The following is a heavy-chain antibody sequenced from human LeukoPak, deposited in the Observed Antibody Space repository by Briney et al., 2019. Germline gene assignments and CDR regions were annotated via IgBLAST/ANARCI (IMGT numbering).Heavy chain of an antibody. J-gene: IGHJ4*02. D-gene: IGHD3-10*01. CDR3: AKDSALLWFGELFDY. V-gene: IGHV3-23*01. CDR2: ISGSGGST. CDR1: GFTFSSYS. Sequence: GGSLRLSCAASGFTFSSYSMNWVRQAPGKGLEWVSAISGSGGSTYYADSVKGRFTISRDNSKNTLYLQMNSLRAEDTAVYYCAKDSALLWFGELFDYWGQGTLVTVSS.